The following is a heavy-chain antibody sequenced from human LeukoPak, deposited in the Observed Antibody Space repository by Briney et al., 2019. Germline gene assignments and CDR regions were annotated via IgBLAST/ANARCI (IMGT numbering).Heavy chain of an antibody. V-gene: IGHV3-53*01. J-gene: IGHJ4*02. Sequence: GGSLRLSCAASGFTVSTNYMSWVRQAPGKGLEWVSLIYSGGSTYYADSVKGRFTISRDNAENTLYLQMNSLRDEDTALYYCATTIAAAPRVWGQGTLVTVSS. CDR1: GFTVSTNY. CDR2: IYSGGST. CDR3: ATTIAAAPRV. D-gene: IGHD6-13*01.